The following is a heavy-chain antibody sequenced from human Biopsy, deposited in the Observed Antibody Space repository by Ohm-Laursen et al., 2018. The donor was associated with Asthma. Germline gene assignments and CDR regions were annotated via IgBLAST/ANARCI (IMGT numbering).Heavy chain of an antibody. D-gene: IGHD3-10*01. V-gene: IGHV1-18*01. CDR3: ARAVDYSHYYGIDV. CDR2: ISVYNGNT. J-gene: IGHJ6*02. CDR1: GYTFNSAG. Sequence: EASVKVSCKASGYTFNSAGITWVRQVPGQGLEWMGWISVYNGNTKVAQKLQDRVTMITDTSTSTAYMELRSLRSDDTAVYFCARAVDYSHYYGIDVWSQGTTVTVS.